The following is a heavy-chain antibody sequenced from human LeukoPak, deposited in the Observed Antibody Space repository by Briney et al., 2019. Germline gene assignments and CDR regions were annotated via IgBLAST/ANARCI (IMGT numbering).Heavy chain of an antibody. CDR3: AGWEWLVRAFDI. V-gene: IGHV1-2*02. D-gene: IGHD6-19*01. CDR1: GYTFTGYY. CDR2: INPNSGGT. J-gene: IGHJ3*02. Sequence: ASVKVSYKASGYTFTGYYMHWVRQAPGQGLEWMGWINPNSGGTNYAQKFQGRVTMTRERSISTAYMELSRLRSDDTAVYYCAGWEWLVRAFDIWGEGTMVTVSS.